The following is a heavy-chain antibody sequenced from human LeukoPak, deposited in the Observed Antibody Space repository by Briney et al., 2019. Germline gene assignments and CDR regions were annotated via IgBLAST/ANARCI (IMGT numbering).Heavy chain of an antibody. CDR1: GYTFTSYA. CDR2: INAGNGNT. Sequence: GGSVTVSCKASGYTFTSYAMHWVRQAPGQRLEGMGWINAGNGNTKYAQKVQGRVTITRDTAASTAYMELSSLRSEDTAVYYCARDGSSWYSSSWTPDYWGQGTLVTVSP. J-gene: IGHJ4*02. CDR3: ARDGSSWYSSSWTPDY. D-gene: IGHD6-13*01. V-gene: IGHV1-3*01.